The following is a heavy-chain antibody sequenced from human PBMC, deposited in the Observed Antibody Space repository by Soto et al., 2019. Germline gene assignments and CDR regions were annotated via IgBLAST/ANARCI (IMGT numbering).Heavy chain of an antibody. CDR2: ISYDGSNK. Sequence: QVQLVESGGGVVQPGRSLRLSCAASGFTFSSYGMHWVRQAPGKGLEWVAGISYDGSNKYYADSVKGRFTISRDNSKNTLYLQMNSLRAEDTAVYYCAQDLRSGWSKGYYYGMDVWGQGTTVTVSS. V-gene: IGHV3-30*18. D-gene: IGHD6-19*01. CDR3: AQDLRSGWSKGYYYGMDV. J-gene: IGHJ6*02. CDR1: GFTFSSYG.